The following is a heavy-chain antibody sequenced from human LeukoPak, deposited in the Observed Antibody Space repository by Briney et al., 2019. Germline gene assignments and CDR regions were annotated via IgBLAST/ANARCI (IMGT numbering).Heavy chain of an antibody. Sequence: GDSLKISCQNSGFSFTSYWIGWVRQMPGKGLEWMGIIYPGDSDTRYSPSFQGQVTISADKSISTAYLQWSSLKASDTAMYYCARVPRVTGYSSSWLFDPWGQGTLVTVSS. D-gene: IGHD6-13*01. CDR2: IYPGDSDT. CDR1: GFSFTSYW. CDR3: ARVPRVTGYSSSWLFDP. V-gene: IGHV5-51*01. J-gene: IGHJ5*02.